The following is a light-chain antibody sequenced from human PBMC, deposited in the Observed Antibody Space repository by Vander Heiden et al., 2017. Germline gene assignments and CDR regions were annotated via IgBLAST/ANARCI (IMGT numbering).Light chain of an antibody. V-gene: IGLV3-21*02. CDR2: DDS. J-gene: IGLJ2*01. CDR1: NIGSKS. Sequence: SYVLTQPPSVSVAPGQTARITRGGNNIGSKSVHWYQQKPGQAPVLVVYDDSGRPSGIPERFSGSNSGNTATLTISRVEAGDEADYYCQVWDSSSDHVVFGGGTKLTVL. CDR3: QVWDSSSDHVV.